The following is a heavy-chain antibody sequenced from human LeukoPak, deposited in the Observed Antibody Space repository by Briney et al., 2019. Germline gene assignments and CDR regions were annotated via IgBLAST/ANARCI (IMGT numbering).Heavy chain of an antibody. Sequence: ASVKVSCKASGYTFTGYYMHWVRQAPGQGLEWMGRINPNSGGTNYAQKFQGRFTMTRDTSISTAYMELSRLRSDDTAVYYCARKSGSINWFDPWGQGTLVTVSS. D-gene: IGHD1-26*01. CDR3: ARKSGSINWFDP. J-gene: IGHJ5*02. V-gene: IGHV1-2*06. CDR1: GYTFTGYY. CDR2: INPNSGGT.